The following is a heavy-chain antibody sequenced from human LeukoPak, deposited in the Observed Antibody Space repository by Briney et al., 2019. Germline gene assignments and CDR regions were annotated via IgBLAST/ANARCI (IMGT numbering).Heavy chain of an antibody. CDR3: GSGPVGTTVP. CDR2: ISGSGSHA. Sequence: PGGSLRLSCAASGFSFGSYAMGWTRQAPGQGLEWVSAISGSGSHANYAESVKGRFTISRDNSKNTLYLQTHSLIAADTAVYYCGSGPVGTTVPWGQGTLVTVSS. J-gene: IGHJ5*02. V-gene: IGHV3-23*01. D-gene: IGHD1-1*01. CDR1: GFSFGSYA.